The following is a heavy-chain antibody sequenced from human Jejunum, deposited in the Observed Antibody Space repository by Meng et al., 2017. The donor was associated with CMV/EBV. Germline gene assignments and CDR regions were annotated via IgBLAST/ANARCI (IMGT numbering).Heavy chain of an antibody. V-gene: IGHV4-59*08. CDR1: GGSINTYY. CDR2: IYNYGGT. Sequence: QVQLQESGPGLVKPSETLSLPCSVSGGSINTYYWGWIRQSPGKGLEWIGNIYNYGGTYYNPSLKSRVTISTDTSKNEFSLRLKSVTAADTAVYYCVRHGDCSSGSCYYHWFDPWGQGSLVTVSS. J-gene: IGHJ5*02. CDR3: VRHGDCSSGSCYYHWFDP. D-gene: IGHD2-2*01.